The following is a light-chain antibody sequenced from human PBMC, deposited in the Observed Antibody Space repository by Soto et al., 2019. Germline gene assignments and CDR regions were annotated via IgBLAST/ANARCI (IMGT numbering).Light chain of an antibody. J-gene: IGKJ1*01. CDR2: GAS. CDR3: QKIGSSPPRR. Sequence: EIVLTQSPGTLSLSPGERATLSCRASQSVSSSYLAWYQQKPGQAPRLLIYGASSRATGIPDRFSGSGSGKDFTFTITRRGLEDLAVFYCQKIGSSPPRRFGKGPRWKSN. CDR1: QSVSSSY. V-gene: IGKV3-20*01.